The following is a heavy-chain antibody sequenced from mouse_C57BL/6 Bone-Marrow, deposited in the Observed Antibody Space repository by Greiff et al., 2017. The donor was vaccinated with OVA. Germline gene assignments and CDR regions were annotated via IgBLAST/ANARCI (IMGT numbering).Heavy chain of an antibody. CDR3: AREIYYGNPVLFAY. CDR1: GYTFTSYG. CDR2: IYPRSGNT. D-gene: IGHD2-1*01. V-gene: IGHV1-81*01. Sequence: QVQLQQSEAELARPGASVKLSCKASGYTFTSYGISWVKQRTGQGLEWIGEIYPRSGNTYYNEKFKGKATLTADKSSSTAYMELRSLTSEDSAVYFCAREIYYGNPVLFAYWGQGTLVTVSA. J-gene: IGHJ3*01.